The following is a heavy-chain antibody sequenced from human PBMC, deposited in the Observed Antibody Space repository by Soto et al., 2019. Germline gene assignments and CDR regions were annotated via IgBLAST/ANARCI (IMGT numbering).Heavy chain of an antibody. CDR3: ARAPNWRAFGGSYRGFDY. CDR2: ISSSSSTI. D-gene: IGHD1-26*01. CDR1: GITFSSYS. V-gene: IGHV3-48*02. Sequence: PGGSLRLSCAASGITFSSYSMNWVRQAPGKGLEWVSYISSSSSTIYYADSVKGRFTISRDNAKNSLYLQMNSLRDEDTAVYYCARAPNWRAFGGSYRGFDYWGQGTLVTVSS. J-gene: IGHJ4*02.